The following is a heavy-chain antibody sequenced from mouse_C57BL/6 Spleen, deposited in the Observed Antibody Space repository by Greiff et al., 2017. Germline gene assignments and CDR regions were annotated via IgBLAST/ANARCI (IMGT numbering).Heavy chain of an antibody. J-gene: IGHJ2*01. D-gene: IGHD1-1*02. CDR2: ISGGGGNT. Sequence: EVMLVESGGGLVKPGGSLKLSCAASGFTFSSYTMSWVRQTPGKRLEWVATISGGGGNTNYPDSVKGRITISRDNAKNTLYLQMSSLRSEDTALYYCARLGGSLYFDYWGQGTTLTVSS. V-gene: IGHV5-9*01. CDR1: GFTFSSYT. CDR3: ARLGGSLYFDY.